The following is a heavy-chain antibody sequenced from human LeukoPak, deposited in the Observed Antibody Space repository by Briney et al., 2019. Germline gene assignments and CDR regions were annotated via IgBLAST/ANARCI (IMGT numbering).Heavy chain of an antibody. CDR3: ARGAYYYGSGKIFDY. V-gene: IGHV4-4*07. CDR1: GGSISGYY. D-gene: IGHD3-10*01. CDR2: IYTSGST. J-gene: IGHJ4*02. Sequence: SETLSLTCSVPGGSISGYYWGWLRQPAGKGLECIGRIYTSGSTNYNPSLKSRVTMAVDTSKNQYSLKLSSVTAADTAVYYCARGAYYYGSGKIFDYWGQGTLVTVSS.